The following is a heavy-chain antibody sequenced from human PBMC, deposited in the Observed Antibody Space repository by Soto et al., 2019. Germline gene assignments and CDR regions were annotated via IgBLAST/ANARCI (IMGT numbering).Heavy chain of an antibody. CDR3: ARAIDYDY. V-gene: IGHV3-72*01. CDR1: GFTLSDHY. J-gene: IGHJ4*02. CDR2: TRDKAKSYST. D-gene: IGHD3-16*01. Sequence: EVQLVESGGGLVQPGGSLRLSCVASGFTLSDHYIDWVRQAPGKGLEWVGRTRDKAKSYSTEYAAPVKGRFTLSRDNSKNSVYLQMDSLKIEDTAVYFCARAIDYDYWDQGTLVTVSS.